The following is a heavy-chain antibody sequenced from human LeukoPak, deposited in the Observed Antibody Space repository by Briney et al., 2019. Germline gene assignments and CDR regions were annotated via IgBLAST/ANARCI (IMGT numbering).Heavy chain of an antibody. V-gene: IGHV4-39*01. CDR2: IYYSGST. CDR3: ARHLWLNYYYGMDV. CDR1: GGSISSSSYY. D-gene: IGHD5-18*01. J-gene: IGHJ6*02. Sequence: SETLSLTCTVSGGSISSSSYYWGWIRQPPGKGLEWIGSIYYSGSTYYNPSLKSRVTISVDTSKNQFSLKLGSVTAADTAVYYCARHLWLNYYYGMDVWGQGTTVTVSS.